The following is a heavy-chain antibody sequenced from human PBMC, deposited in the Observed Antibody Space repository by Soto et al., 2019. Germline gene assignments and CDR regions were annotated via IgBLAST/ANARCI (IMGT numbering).Heavy chain of an antibody. CDR1: GFTFSSYW. CDR3: AKHLAAADHVGIDY. CDR2: INSDGSSS. D-gene: IGHD6-13*01. V-gene: IGHV3-74*01. Sequence: GGSLRLSCAASGFTFSSYWMHWVRQAPEKGLVWVSHINSDGSSSTYADSVKGRFTISRDNSKNTLYLQMNSLRAEDTAVYYCAKHLAAADHVGIDYWGQGTLVTVSS. J-gene: IGHJ4*02.